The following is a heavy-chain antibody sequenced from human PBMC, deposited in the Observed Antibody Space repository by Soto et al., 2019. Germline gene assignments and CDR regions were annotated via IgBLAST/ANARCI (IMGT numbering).Heavy chain of an antibody. V-gene: IGHV3-49*01. J-gene: IGHJ3*02. CDR2: IRSKAYGGTK. CDR1: GFTFGDYA. Sequence: GGSLRLSCTASGFTFGDYAMSWFRQAPGKGLEWVGFIRSKAYGGTKEYTASVKGRFTISRDDSKSIAYLQMNSLKTEDTAVYYCTRVALLNYYDSSGYIFAFDIWGQGT. D-gene: IGHD3-22*01. CDR3: TRVALLNYYDSSGYIFAFDI.